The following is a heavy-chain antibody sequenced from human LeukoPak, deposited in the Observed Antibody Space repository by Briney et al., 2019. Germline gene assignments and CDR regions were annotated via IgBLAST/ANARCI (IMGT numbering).Heavy chain of an antibody. J-gene: IGHJ6*03. CDR1: GVTLVDYA. CDR3: AKGPLYYYMDV. Sequence: GGSLRLSCADSGVTLVDYAMHWGRQAPGKGLEWVSGISGNGDSIGYADSVKGRFTISRDNAKNSLYLQMNSLRPEDTALYYCAKGPLYYYMDVWGKGTTATVSS. V-gene: IGHV3-9*01. CDR2: ISGNGDSI.